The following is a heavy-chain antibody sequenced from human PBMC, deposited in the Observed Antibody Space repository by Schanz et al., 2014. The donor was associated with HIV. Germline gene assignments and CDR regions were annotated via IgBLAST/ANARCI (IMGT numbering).Heavy chain of an antibody. CDR1: GFTFDDYA. V-gene: IGHV3-9*01. CDR3: AKDRGVVSGMVTNYYYGMDV. CDR2: ISWNSGSI. Sequence: EVQLVESGGGLVQPGRSLRLSCAASGFTFDDYAMHWVRQAPGKGLEWVSCISWNSGSIGYADSVKGRFTISRDNAKNSLYLQMNSLRAEDTALYYCAKDRGVVSGMVTNYYYGMDVWGQGTTVTVSS. J-gene: IGHJ6*02. D-gene: IGHD5-18*01.